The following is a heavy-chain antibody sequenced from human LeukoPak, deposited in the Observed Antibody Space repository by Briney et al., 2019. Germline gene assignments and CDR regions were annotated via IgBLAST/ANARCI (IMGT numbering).Heavy chain of an antibody. D-gene: IGHD2-8*01. J-gene: IGHJ4*02. CDR3: ASHRYCTNGVCYTVSGRGSFGLFDY. Sequence: ASVKVSCKASGGTFSSYAISWVRHAPGQGLEWMGGIIPIFGTANYAQKFQGRVTITADESTSTAYMELSSLRSEDTAVYYCASHRYCTNGVCYTVSGRGSFGLFDYWGQGTLVTVSS. CDR2: IIPIFGTA. CDR1: GGTFSSYA. V-gene: IGHV1-69*13.